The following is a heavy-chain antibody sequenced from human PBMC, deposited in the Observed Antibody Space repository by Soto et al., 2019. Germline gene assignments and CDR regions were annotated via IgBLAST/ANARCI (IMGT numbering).Heavy chain of an antibody. CDR1: GFTFSSYG. V-gene: IGHV3-33*01. CDR3: ARGSCSTSCYTGDY. CDR2: IWYDGSNK. D-gene: IGHD2-2*02. Sequence: GGSLRLSCAASGFTFSSYGMHWVRQAPGKGLEWVALIWYDGSNKYYADSVKGRFTISRDNSKNTLYLQMNSLRAEDTAVYYCARGSCSTSCYTGDYWGQGTLVTVSS. J-gene: IGHJ4*02.